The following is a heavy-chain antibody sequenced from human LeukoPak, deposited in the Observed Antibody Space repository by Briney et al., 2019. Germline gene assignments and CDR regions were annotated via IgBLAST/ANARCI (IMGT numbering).Heavy chain of an antibody. CDR1: GGSISSFY. V-gene: IGHV4-59*01. CDR3: ARDNMSGVLP. CDR2: ISYTGTT. Sequence: SETLSLTCTVSGGSISSFYWSWIRQPPGKGLEWIGYISYTGTTNYNPSLKSRVTISVDTSRNRFSLRLRSVTAADTAVYFCARDNMSGVLPWGQGILVTVSS. J-gene: IGHJ5*02. D-gene: IGHD2-15*01.